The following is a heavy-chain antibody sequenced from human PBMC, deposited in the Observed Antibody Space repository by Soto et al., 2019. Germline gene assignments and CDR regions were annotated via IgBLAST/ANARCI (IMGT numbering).Heavy chain of an antibody. CDR3: ARGEYDFWSGYYTGLDY. J-gene: IGHJ4*02. CDR1: GYTFTSYG. V-gene: IGHV1-3*01. CDR2: INPGNGNT. D-gene: IGHD3-3*01. Sequence: ASVKVSCKASGYTFTSYGINWVRQAPGRGLEWMGWINPGNGNTKYSQQFQGRVIIDRDTSASTAYMELSSLRSEDTAVYYCARGEYDFWSGYYTGLDYWGQGTLVTVSS.